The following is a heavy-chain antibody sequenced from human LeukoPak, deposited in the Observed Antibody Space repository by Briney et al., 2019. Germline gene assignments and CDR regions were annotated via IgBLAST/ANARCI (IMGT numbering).Heavy chain of an antibody. J-gene: IGHJ4*02. D-gene: IGHD1-1*01. Sequence: GGSLRLSCAASGFTFSSYAMHWVRQAPGKGLEWVAVISYDGSNKYYADSVKGRFTISRDNSKNTLYLQMNSLRAEDTAVFYCARQSPLDLYFDYWGQGTLVTVSS. CDR2: ISYDGSNK. V-gene: IGHV3-30-3*01. CDR1: GFTFSSYA. CDR3: ARQSPLDLYFDY.